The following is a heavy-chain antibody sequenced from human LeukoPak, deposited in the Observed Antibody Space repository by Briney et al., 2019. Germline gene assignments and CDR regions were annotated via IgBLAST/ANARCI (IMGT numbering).Heavy chain of an antibody. J-gene: IGHJ4*02. CDR2: ISGSGGST. D-gene: IGHD3-3*01. V-gene: IGHV3-23*01. CDR1: GFTFSSYA. Sequence: SGGSLRLSCAASGFTFSSYAMSWVRQAPGKGLEWVSAISGSGGSTYYADSVKGRFTISRDNSKNTLYLQMNSLRAEDTAVYYCAKVISITIFGVVIPGFDYWGQGTLVTVSS. CDR3: AKVISITIFGVVIPGFDY.